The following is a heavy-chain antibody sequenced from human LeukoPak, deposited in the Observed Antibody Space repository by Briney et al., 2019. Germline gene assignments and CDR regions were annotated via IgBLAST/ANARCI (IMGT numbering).Heavy chain of an antibody. CDR1: RFTFSSYA. CDR2: ISYDGSNK. J-gene: IGHJ4*02. CDR3: ARDRGSSSPYFDY. V-gene: IGHV3-30-3*01. Sequence: GGSLRLSCAASRFTFSSYAMHWVRQAPGKGLEWVAVISYDGSNKYYADSVKGRFTISRDNSKNTLYLQMNSLRAEDTAVYYCARDRGSSSPYFDYWGQGTLVTVSS. D-gene: IGHD6-6*01.